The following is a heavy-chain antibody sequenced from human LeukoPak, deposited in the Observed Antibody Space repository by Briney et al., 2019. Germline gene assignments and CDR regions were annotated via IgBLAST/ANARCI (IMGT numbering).Heavy chain of an antibody. J-gene: IGHJ3*02. D-gene: IGHD1-26*01. CDR1: GGSISSYY. Sequence: SETLSLTCTVSGGSISSYYWSWIRQPPGKGLEWIGYIYYSGSTNYNPSLKSRVTISVDTSKNQFSLELSSVTAADTAVYYCARQKWELKGLPNFDIWGQGTMVTVSS. CDR3: ARQKWELKGLPNFDI. CDR2: IYYSGST. V-gene: IGHV4-59*08.